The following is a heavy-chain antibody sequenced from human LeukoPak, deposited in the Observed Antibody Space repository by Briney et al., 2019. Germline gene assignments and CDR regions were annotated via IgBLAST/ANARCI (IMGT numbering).Heavy chain of an antibody. CDR3: ARVVFGSSSVGYYFDY. J-gene: IGHJ4*02. CDR2: ITGSSSYI. D-gene: IGHD6-6*01. V-gene: IGHV3-21*01. CDR1: GFTFSSYS. Sequence: GGSLRLSCAPSGFTFSSYSMNWVRQAPGEGLAWVSSITGSSSYIYYADSLKGRSTISRDNAKNSLYLQMKSLRAEDTAVYYCARVVFGSSSVGYYFDYWGQGTLVTVSS.